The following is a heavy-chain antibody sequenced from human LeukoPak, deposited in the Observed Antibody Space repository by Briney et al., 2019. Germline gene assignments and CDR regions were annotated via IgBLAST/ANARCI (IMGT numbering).Heavy chain of an antibody. CDR1: GFTFSSYS. J-gene: IGHJ4*02. D-gene: IGHD3-22*01. V-gene: IGHV3-21*01. CDR3: ARSVITGY. Sequence: GVSLRHSCAASGFTFSSYSMNRVRQAPGKGLEWVSSISSSSSYIYYADSVKGRFTISRDNAKNSLYLQMNSLRAEDTAVYYCARSVITGYWGQGTLVTVSS. CDR2: ISSSSSYI.